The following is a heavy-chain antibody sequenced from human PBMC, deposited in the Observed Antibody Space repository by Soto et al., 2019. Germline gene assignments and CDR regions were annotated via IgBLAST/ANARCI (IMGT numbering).Heavy chain of an antibody. CDR1: GFTFDDYG. CDR2: VNWNGGST. J-gene: IGHJ4*02. V-gene: IGHV3-20*04. D-gene: IGHD1-26*01. CDR3: VRGASLNFDY. Sequence: EVQLVESGGGVLRPGGSLRLSCAASGFTFDDYGMSWARQAPGKGLEWVSGVNWNGGSTGYADSVKGRFTISRDNAKNSLYLQMNSLRAEDAAFYYCVRGASLNFDYWGQGTLVTVSS.